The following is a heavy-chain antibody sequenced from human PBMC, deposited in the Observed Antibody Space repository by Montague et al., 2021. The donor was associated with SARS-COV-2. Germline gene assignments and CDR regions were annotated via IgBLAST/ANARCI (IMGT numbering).Heavy chain of an antibody. Sequence: PALVKPTQTLTLTCTFSGFSLSTSGMCVSWIRQPPGKALEWLALIDWDDDKYYSTSLKTRLTISKDTSKNQVVLTMTNMDPVDTATYYCARIQAELWPNYYCYGMDVWGQGTTVTVSS. CDR3: ARIQAELWPNYYCYGMDV. V-gene: IGHV2-70*01. J-gene: IGHJ6*02. CDR1: GFSLSTSGMC. D-gene: IGHD5-18*01. CDR2: IDWDDDK.